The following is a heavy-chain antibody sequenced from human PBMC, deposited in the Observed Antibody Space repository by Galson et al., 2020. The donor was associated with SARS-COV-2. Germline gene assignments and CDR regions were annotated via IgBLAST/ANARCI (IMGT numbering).Heavy chain of an antibody. Sequence: SETLSLTCTVSGGSISSSSYYWGWIRQPPGKGLEWIGSIYYSGSTYYNPSLKSRVTISVDTSKNQFSLKLSSVTAADTAVYYCARQGVSRHDGSDYWGQGTLVTVSS. CDR1: GGSISSSSYY. CDR3: ARQGVSRHDGSDY. V-gene: IGHV4-39*01. J-gene: IGHJ4*02. CDR2: IYYSGST.